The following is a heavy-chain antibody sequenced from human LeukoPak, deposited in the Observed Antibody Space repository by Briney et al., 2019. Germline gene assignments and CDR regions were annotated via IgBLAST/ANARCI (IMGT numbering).Heavy chain of an antibody. Sequence: GESLKISCKGPGYSFTSYWIGWVRQIPGKGLEWMGIHYSGDSDTRYSSSFQGQVTISADKSISTAYLQWSSLKASDTAMYYCARGLAQRWLQLGDDAFDIWGQGTMVTVSS. J-gene: IGHJ3*02. V-gene: IGHV5-51*01. D-gene: IGHD5-24*01. CDR2: HYSGDSDT. CDR3: ARGLAQRWLQLGDDAFDI. CDR1: GYSFTSYW.